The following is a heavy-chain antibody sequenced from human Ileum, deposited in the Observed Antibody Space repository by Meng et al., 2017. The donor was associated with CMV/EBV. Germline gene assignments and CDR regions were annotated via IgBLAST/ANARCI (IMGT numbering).Heavy chain of an antibody. V-gene: IGHV3-15*01. J-gene: IGHJ5*02. CDR3: TTDRLRPRRTALGLFDP. CDR1: FNDAW. Sequence: FNDAWVSWVSQATGKGIEWIGRIRSKVDGGTKDYDELVKDRVIISRDDSKNMVYLQMNNLKDEDTAVYYCTTDRLRPRRTALGLFDPWGQGTLVTVSS. CDR2: IRSKVDGGTK.